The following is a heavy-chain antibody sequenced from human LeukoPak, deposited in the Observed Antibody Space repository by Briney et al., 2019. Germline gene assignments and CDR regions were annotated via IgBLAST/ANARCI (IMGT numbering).Heavy chain of an antibody. CDR1: GFAFRTYG. D-gene: IGHD3-9*01. Sequence: GGSLRLSCAASGFAFRTYGMSWVRQAPGKGLEWVSYISSSGSTIYYADSVKGRFTISRDNAKNTLYLQMNSLRAEDTAVYYCARDFDWLGQGVDYWGQGTLVTVSS. CDR2: ISSSGSTI. CDR3: ARDFDWLGQGVDY. V-gene: IGHV3-48*04. J-gene: IGHJ4*02.